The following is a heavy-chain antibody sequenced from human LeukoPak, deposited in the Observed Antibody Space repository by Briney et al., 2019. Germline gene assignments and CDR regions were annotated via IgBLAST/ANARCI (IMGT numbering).Heavy chain of an antibody. CDR2: INWDGAST. D-gene: IGHD2-2*01. J-gene: IGHJ6*03. CDR1: GFRFDDYS. CDR3: GRVHCSTNSCYDYYDYYMDV. V-gene: IGHV3-20*04. Sequence: GGSLRLSCAASGFRFDDYSMNWVRHVPGKGLEWVAGINWDGASTGYRDSMKGRFTISRDNGKNSLYLQLNSLRVEDTAVYYCGRVHCSTNSCYDYYDYYMDVSGNGATVTVSS.